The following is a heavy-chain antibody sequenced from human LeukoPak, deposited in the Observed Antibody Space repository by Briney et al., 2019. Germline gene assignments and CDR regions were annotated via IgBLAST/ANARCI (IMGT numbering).Heavy chain of an antibody. J-gene: IGHJ4*02. CDR2: IYYSGST. CDR3: ARHPQSASVGALGN. CDR1: GGSISSSSYY. V-gene: IGHV4-39*01. D-gene: IGHD1-26*01. Sequence: PSETLSLTCTVSGGSISSSSYYWGWIRQPPGKGLEWIGSIYYSGSTYYNPSLKSRVTISVDTSKNQFSLKLSSVTAADTAVYYCARHPQSASVGALGNSGEGTLVTVSS.